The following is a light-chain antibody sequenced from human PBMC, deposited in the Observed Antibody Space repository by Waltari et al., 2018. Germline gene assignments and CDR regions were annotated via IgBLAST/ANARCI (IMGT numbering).Light chain of an antibody. CDR2: SNN. CDR3: AAWDDSLSGNVV. V-gene: IGLV1-47*02. J-gene: IGLJ2*01. Sequence: QSVLTQPPSASGTPGQRVTISCSGSSSNIGSNYVYWYQQLPGTAPKLLINSNNQRPSGVPDRFSGSKSGTSASLAISGLRSEDEADYYCAAWDDSLSGNVVFGGGTKLTVL. CDR1: SSNIGSNY.